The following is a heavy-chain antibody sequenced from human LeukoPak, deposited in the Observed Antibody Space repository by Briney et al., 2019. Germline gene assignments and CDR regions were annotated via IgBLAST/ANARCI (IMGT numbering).Heavy chain of an antibody. V-gene: IGHV3-48*01. D-gene: IGHD3-10*01. J-gene: IGHJ4*02. CDR1: GFTFSGYA. CDR3: AKEVRPYYFDY. Sequence: SGGSLRLSCAASGFTFSGYAMNWVRQAPGKGLEWVSYISSSSGTIYYADSVKGRFTMSRYNSKNTLYLQMNSLRAEDTAVYYCAKEVRPYYFDYWGQGTLVTVSS. CDR2: ISSSSGTI.